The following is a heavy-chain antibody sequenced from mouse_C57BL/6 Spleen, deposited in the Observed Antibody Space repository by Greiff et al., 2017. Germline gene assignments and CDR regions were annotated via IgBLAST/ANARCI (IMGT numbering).Heavy chain of an antibody. V-gene: IGHV1-59*01. J-gene: IGHJ2*01. CDR2: IDPSDSYT. CDR3: ARNNLGSSYND. Sequence: QVQLQQPGAELVRPGTSVKLSCKASGYTFTSYWMHWVKQRPGQGLEWIGVIDPSDSYTNYNQKFKGKATLTVDTSSSTTYMQLSSLTSEDSAVYYCARNNLGSSYNDRGQGTTLTVS. CDR1: GYTFTSYW. D-gene: IGHD1-1*01.